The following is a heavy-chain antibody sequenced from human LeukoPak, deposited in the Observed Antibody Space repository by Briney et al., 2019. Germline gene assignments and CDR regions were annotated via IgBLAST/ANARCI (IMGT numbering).Heavy chain of an antibody. V-gene: IGHV3-30*18. CDR3: AKDFFAGD. D-gene: IGHD2/OR15-2a*01. Sequence: GKSLRLSCAASGFTFSSYGMHWVRQAPGKGLEWVAVISYDGSNKYYADSVKGRFTISRDNSKNTLYLQMNSLRAEDTAVYYCAKDFFAGDWGQGTWSPSPQ. CDR2: ISYDGSNK. CDR1: GFTFSSYG. J-gene: IGHJ4*02.